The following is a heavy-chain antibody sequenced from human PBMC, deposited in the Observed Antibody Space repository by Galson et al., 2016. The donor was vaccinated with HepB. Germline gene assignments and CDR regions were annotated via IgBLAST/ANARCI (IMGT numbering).Heavy chain of an antibody. J-gene: IGHJ5*02. CDR1: GFTFSKYA. CDR3: AKGGGFYNWFDP. D-gene: IGHD5-24*01. Sequence: SLRLSCAASGFTFSKYAMSWVRQAPGKGLEWVSCITGSGDSTYYAGSVKGRFTISRDNSRDTLYLQMNSLRADDTALYYCAKGGGFYNWFDPWGQGTLVTVSS. CDR2: ITGSGDST. V-gene: IGHV3-23*01.